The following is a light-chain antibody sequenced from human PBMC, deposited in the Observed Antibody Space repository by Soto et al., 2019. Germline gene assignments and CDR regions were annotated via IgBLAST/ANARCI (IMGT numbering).Light chain of an antibody. CDR1: SSDIGDYYY. J-gene: IGLJ1*01. V-gene: IGLV2-14*01. CDR3: SSYTNNTTPCV. Sequence: QSALAQPASVSGSPGQSITISCTGTSSDIGDYYYVSWYQQHPGKAPKLMMFEVRNRPSGVPNRFSGSKSGNTASLTISGLQAEDEADYYCSSYTNNTTPCVFGTGTKVSVL. CDR2: EVR.